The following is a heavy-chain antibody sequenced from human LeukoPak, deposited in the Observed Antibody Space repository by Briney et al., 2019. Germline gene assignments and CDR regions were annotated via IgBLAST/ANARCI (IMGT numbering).Heavy chain of an antibody. J-gene: IGHJ6*02. Sequence: SETLSLTCPVSGGSISSYYWSWIRQPPGKGLEWIGHIYYSGSTNYNPSLKSRVTISVDTSKNQFSLKLSSVAAADTAVYYCASSLSSSGPDPHYYYYGMDVWGQGTTVTVSS. CDR3: ASSLSSSGPDPHYYYYGMDV. V-gene: IGHV4-59*01. CDR1: GGSISSYY. D-gene: IGHD3-22*01. CDR2: IYYSGST.